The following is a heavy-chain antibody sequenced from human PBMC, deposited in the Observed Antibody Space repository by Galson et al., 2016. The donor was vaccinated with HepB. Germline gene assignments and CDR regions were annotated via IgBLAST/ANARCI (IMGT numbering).Heavy chain of an antibody. CDR2: INPSGGST. D-gene: IGHD3-10*01. Sequence: SVKVSCKASGYTFTNYYIHWVRQAPGQGLEWMGIINPSGGSTNYAQKFQGRVTMTRDTSTNTAYMELSSLRLEDTAVYYCARIWVGEGLDYWGQGTLVTVSA. J-gene: IGHJ4*02. CDR3: ARIWVGEGLDY. V-gene: IGHV1-46*01. CDR1: GYTFTNYY.